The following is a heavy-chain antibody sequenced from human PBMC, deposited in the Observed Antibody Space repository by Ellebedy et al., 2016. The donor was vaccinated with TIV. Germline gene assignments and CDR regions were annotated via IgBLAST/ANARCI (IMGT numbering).Heavy chain of an antibody. V-gene: IGHV1-46*03. CDR2: INPSGGST. J-gene: IGHJ5*02. CDR1: GYTFTSYY. Sequence: ASVKVSCXASGYTFTSYYMHWVRQAPGQGLEWMGIINPSGGSTSYAQKFQGRVTMTRDTSTSTVYMELSSLRSEDTAVYYCARVLSSSWYWGNWFDPWGQGTLVTVSS. CDR3: ARVLSSSWYWGNWFDP. D-gene: IGHD6-13*01.